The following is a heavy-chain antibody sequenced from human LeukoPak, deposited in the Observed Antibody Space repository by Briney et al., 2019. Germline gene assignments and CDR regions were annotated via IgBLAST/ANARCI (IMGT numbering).Heavy chain of an antibody. J-gene: IGHJ5*02. CDR2: ISAYNGNT. Sequence: GASVKVSCQASVYTFTSYGISWVRQARGQGLDWMGWISAYNGNTNYAQRLQGRVTMTTDTSTSTAYMELRSRRSDDTAVYYCARRPIVGATSWFDPWGQGTLVTVSS. D-gene: IGHD1-26*01. CDR3: ARRPIVGATSWFDP. V-gene: IGHV1-18*01. CDR1: VYTFTSYG.